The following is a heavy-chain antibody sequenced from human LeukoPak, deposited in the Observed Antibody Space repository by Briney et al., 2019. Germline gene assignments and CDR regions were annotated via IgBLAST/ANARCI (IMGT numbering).Heavy chain of an antibody. V-gene: IGHV3-23*01. D-gene: IGHD2-2*01. J-gene: IGHJ4*02. CDR3: AKERCSSSSCCVDY. CDR1: GFTFSSYA. CDR2: ISESGVYT. Sequence: GASLRLSCAASGFTFSSYAMSWVRQAPGKGLEWVSSISESGVYTYYADSVKGRFTISRDNSKNTLCLQMNSLRAEDTAVYYCAKERCSSSSCCVDYWGQGTLVTVSS.